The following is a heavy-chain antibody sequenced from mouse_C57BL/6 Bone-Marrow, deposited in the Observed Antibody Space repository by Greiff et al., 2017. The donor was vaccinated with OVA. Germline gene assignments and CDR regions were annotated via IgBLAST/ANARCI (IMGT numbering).Heavy chain of an antibody. CDR2: IRNKANGYTT. CDR1: GFTFTDYY. CDR3: ASYSNYENY. J-gene: IGHJ4*01. V-gene: IGHV7-3*01. D-gene: IGHD2-1*01. Sequence: VQLQESGGGLVQPGGSLSLSCAASGFTFTDYYMSWVRQPPGKALEWLGFIRNKANGYTTEYSASVKGRFTISRDNSQSILYLQMNALRAEDSATYYCASYSNYENYWGQGTSVTVSS.